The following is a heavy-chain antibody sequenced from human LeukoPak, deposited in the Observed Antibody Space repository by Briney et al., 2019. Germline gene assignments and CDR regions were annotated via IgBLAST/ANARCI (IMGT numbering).Heavy chain of an antibody. J-gene: IGHJ4*02. CDR1: GFTFSNYP. D-gene: IGHD6-13*01. V-gene: IGHV3-30-3*01. Sequence: GGSLGLSCAGSGFTFSNYPMSWVRQVPGKGLEWVAVISYDGSNKYYADSVKGRFTISRDNSKNTLYLQMNSLRAEDTAVYYCARVTAAAGPLRYWGQGTLVTVSS. CDR3: ARVTAAAGPLRY. CDR2: ISYDGSNK.